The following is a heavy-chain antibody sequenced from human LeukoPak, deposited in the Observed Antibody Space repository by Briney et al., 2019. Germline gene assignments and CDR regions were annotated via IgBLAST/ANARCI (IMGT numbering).Heavy chain of an antibody. D-gene: IGHD5-12*01. V-gene: IGHV3-7*01. CDR1: GFTFNNYW. CDR3: ARDASPGYSGAWLDAFDI. CDR2: IKRDGSGV. J-gene: IGHJ3*02. Sequence: PGGSLRLSCAAAGFTFNNYWMTWVRQAPGQGLEWVANIKRDGSGVNYVDSVRGRFTISRDNAKNSLYLQMNSLRAEDTAVYYCARDASPGYSGAWLDAFDIWCQGTMVTVSS.